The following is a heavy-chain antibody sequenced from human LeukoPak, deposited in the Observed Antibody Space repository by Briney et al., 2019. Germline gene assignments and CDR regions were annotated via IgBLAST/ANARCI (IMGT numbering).Heavy chain of an antibody. D-gene: IGHD5-18*01. V-gene: IGHV3-21*01. CDR3: ARARYSYAAGAFDI. Sequence: GSLRLSCAASGFTFSSYSMNWVRQAPGKGLEWVSSISSSSSYIYYADSVKGRFTISRDNAKNSLYLQMNSLRAEDTPVYYCARARYSYAAGAFDIWGQGTMVTVSS. CDR2: ISSSSSYI. CDR1: GFTFSSYS. J-gene: IGHJ3*02.